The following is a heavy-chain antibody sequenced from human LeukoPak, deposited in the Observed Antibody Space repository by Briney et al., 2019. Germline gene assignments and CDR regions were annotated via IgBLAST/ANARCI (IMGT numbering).Heavy chain of an antibody. V-gene: IGHV4-34*01. CDR3: AVGTVVGATYFDY. CDR1: GGSFSGYY. Sequence: SETLSLTCAVYGGSFSGYYWSWIRQPPGKGLEWIGEINHSGSTNYNPSLKGRVTISVDTSKNQFSLKLSSVTAADTAVYYCAVGTVVGATYFDYWGQGTLVTVSS. D-gene: IGHD1-26*01. CDR2: INHSGST. J-gene: IGHJ4*02.